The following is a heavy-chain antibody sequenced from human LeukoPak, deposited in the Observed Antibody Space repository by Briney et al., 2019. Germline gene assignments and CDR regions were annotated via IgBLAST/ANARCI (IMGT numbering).Heavy chain of an antibody. Sequence: GGSLRLSCAASGFTFSSYSMSWARQAPGKGLEWVSAISGIGGSTNYADSVKGRYTISRDNSKNTLYLQMNSLRAEDTAVYYCAGGTPGYWGQGTLVTVSS. J-gene: IGHJ4*02. V-gene: IGHV3-23*01. CDR1: GFTFSSYS. CDR3: AGGTPGY. D-gene: IGHD4-23*01. CDR2: ISGIGGST.